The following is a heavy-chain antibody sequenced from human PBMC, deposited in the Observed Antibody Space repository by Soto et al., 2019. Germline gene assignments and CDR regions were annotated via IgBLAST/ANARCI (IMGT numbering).Heavy chain of an antibody. Sequence: ASVKVSCKASGYTFTVYYMHWVRQAPGQGLEWMGWINPKSGGTMYPQKFQGRVTMTWDTSISTAYMALTRLRSDDTAVYYCARDLAKGGGSAGFDYWGQGPLVTDSS. CDR1: GYTFTVYY. CDR3: ARDLAKGGGSAGFDY. D-gene: IGHD1-26*01. V-gene: IGHV1-2*02. J-gene: IGHJ4*02. CDR2: INPKSGGT.